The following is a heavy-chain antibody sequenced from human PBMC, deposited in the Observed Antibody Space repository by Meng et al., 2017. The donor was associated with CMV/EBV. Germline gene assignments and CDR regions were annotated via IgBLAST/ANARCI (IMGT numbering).Heavy chain of an antibody. J-gene: IGHJ5*02. CDR3: AGMIFGVVIWYNWFDP. Sequence: GESLKISCAASGFTFSSYWMSWVRQAPGKGLEWVANIKQDGSEKYYVDSVKGRFTISRDNAKNSLYLQMNSLRAEDTAVYYCAGMIFGVVIWYNWFDPWGQGTLVTVSS. CDR1: GFTFSSYW. D-gene: IGHD3-3*01. CDR2: IKQDGSEK. V-gene: IGHV3-7*01.